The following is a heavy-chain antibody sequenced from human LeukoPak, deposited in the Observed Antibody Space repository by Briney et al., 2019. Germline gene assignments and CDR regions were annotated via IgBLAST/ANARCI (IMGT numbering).Heavy chain of an antibody. V-gene: IGHV4-4*07. CDR1: GGSISSYY. D-gene: IGHD3-9*01. CDR3: ARVDPHNWFDP. J-gene: IGHJ5*02. Sequence: SETLSLTCTVSGGSISSYYWSWIRQPAGKGLEWIGRVYISGSTNYNPSLKSRVTMSVNTSKNQFSLRLSSVTAADTAVYFCARVDPHNWFDPWGQGTLVTVSS. CDR2: VYISGST.